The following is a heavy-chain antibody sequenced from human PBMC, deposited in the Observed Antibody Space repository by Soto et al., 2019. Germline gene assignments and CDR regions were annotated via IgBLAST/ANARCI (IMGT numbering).Heavy chain of an antibody. Sequence: QITLNESGPTQVKPRQTLTLTCTFSGFSLTTSGVGVGWIRQSPGQAPEWLALIYWDDDKRYSPSLKSRLTITKDTSKNQVVLTMADLDPADKATYYCAHRVLRTVFGLVTTTAIYFDFWGQGTPVAVSS. D-gene: IGHD3-3*01. CDR3: AHRVLRTVFGLVTTTAIYFDF. CDR2: IYWDDDK. V-gene: IGHV2-5*02. J-gene: IGHJ4*02. CDR1: GFSLTTSGVG.